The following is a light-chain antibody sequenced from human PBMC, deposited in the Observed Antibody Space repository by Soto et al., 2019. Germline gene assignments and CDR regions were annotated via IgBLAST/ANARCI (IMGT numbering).Light chain of an antibody. J-gene: IGKJ3*01. Sequence: EIVMTQSPATLSVSPGERATLSCRASQSVSSNLAWYQQKPGQAPRLLIYGASTRATGIPARFSGSWSGTEFTLTISSLQSEDFAVYYCQQYNNWPPKFTFGPGTKVDIK. CDR1: QSVSSN. CDR3: QQYNNWPPKFT. V-gene: IGKV3-15*01. CDR2: GAS.